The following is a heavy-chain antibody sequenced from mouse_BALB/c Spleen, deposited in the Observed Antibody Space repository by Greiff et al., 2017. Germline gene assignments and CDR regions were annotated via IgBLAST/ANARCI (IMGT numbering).Heavy chain of an antibody. CDR1: GFAFSSYD. CDR2: ISSGGGST. CDR3: ARQVPYGNYEYFDY. V-gene: IGHV5-12-1*01. D-gene: IGHD2-10*02. Sequence: EVHLVESGGGLVKPGGSLKLSCAASGFAFSSYDMSWVRQTPEKRLEWVAYISSGGGSTYYPDTVKGRFTISRDNAKNTLYLQMSSLKSEDTAMYYCARQVPYGNYEYFDYWGQGTTLTVSS. J-gene: IGHJ2*01.